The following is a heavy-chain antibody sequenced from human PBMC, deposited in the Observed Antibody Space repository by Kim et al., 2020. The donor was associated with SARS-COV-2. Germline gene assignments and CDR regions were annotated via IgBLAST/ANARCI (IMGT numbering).Heavy chain of an antibody. V-gene: IGHV3-74*01. J-gene: IGHJ4*02. CDR2: INPVGTAT. CDR3: TRGGADGGYSTWGC. D-gene: IGHD2-21*02. Sequence: IRKDPGTGGEWVSRINPVGTATTYADYVQGRFTISRDNAKNRLYVYMNSLRGDDMAVYYCTRGGADGGYSTWGCWGLGTMVTVSS.